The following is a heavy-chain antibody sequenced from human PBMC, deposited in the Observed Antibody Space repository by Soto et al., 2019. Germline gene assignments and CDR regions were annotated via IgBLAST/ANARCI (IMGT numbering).Heavy chain of an antibody. V-gene: IGHV1-3*01. Sequence: GASVKVSFKASGYTFTSYAMHWVRQAPGQRLEWMGCINAGNGKTKYSQKFQGRVTITRDTSASTAYMELSSMRSEDTAVYYCARIVVDYYDSSGYFPHHWYFDLWGRGTLVTVSS. J-gene: IGHJ2*01. CDR3: ARIVVDYYDSSGYFPHHWYFDL. CDR1: GYTFTSYA. D-gene: IGHD3-22*01. CDR2: INAGNGKT.